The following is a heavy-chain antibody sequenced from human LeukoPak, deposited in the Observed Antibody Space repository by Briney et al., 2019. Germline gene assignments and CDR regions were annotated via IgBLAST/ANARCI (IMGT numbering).Heavy chain of an antibody. J-gene: IGHJ4*02. CDR3: ARDSRQQLFDY. D-gene: IGHD4-11*01. CDR1: GFTFSSYA. V-gene: IGHV3-23*01. Sequence: GGSLRLSCAASGFTFSSYAMSWVRQAPGKGLEWVSAISGSGGSTYYADSVKGRFTISRDNSKNTLYLQMNGLRAEDTAVYYCARDSRQQLFDYWGQGTLVTVSS. CDR2: ISGSGGST.